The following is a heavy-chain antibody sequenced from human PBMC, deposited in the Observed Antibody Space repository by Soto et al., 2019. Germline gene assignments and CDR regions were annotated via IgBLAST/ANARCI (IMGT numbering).Heavy chain of an antibody. D-gene: IGHD5-18*01. CDR3: ARDHPHSYGVYYFDY. CDR1: GGSISNYY. CDR2: IYSSGST. J-gene: IGHJ4*02. Sequence: SETLSLNCTVSGGSISNYYWNWIRQSPGKGLKWIGYIYSSGSTHYNPSLQNRVTISIDTSKNQVSLKVNSVTAADTAVYYCARDHPHSYGVYYFDYWGQGTPVTVS. V-gene: IGHV4-59*01.